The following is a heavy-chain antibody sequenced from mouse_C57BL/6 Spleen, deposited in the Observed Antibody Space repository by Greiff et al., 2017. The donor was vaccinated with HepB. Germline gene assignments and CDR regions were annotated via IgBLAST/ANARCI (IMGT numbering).Heavy chain of an antibody. V-gene: IGHV1-42*01. Sequence: LVESGPELVKPGASVKISCKASGYSFTGYYMNWVKQSPEKSLEWIGEINPSTGGTTYNQKFKAKATLTVDKSSSTAYMQLKSLTSEDSAVYYCARSRYDYAHYYAMDYWGQGTSVTVSS. CDR3: ARSRYDYAHYYAMDY. CDR2: INPSTGGT. D-gene: IGHD2-4*01. J-gene: IGHJ4*01. CDR1: GYSFTGYY.